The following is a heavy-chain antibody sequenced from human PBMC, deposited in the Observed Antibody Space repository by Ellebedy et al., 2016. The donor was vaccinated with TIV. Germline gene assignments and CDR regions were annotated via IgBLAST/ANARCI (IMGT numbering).Heavy chain of an antibody. CDR2: INHVGSI. CDR1: GGSFSGYF. J-gene: IGHJ4*02. CDR3: ARVSNLKGADY. D-gene: IGHD3-16*01. Sequence: MPSETLSLTCAVYGGSFSGYFWTWIRQPPGKGLEWIGEINHVGSINSNPSLKSRVSISVDTSKNQFSLKLTSVTAADTAVYYCARVSNLKGADYWGQGTLVTASS. V-gene: IGHV4-34*01.